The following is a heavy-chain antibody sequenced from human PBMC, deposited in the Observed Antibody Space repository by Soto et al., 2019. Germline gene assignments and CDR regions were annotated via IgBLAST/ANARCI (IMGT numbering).Heavy chain of an antibody. V-gene: IGHV3-53*01. CDR3: ARGYAEWLPFGFQH. CDR1: GFTVSSNY. J-gene: IGHJ1*01. D-gene: IGHD3-3*01. CDR2: IYSGGST. Sequence: GGSLRLSCAASGFTVSSNYMSWVRQAPGKGLEWVSVIYSGGSTYYADSVKGRFTISRDNSKNTLYLQMNSLRAEDTAVYYCARGYAEWLPFGFQHWGQGTLVTVSS.